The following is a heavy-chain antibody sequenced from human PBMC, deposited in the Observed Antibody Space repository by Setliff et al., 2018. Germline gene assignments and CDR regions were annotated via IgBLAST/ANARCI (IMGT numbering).Heavy chain of an antibody. Sequence: GGSLRLSCSASGITFKNAWMTWVRQAPGKGPEWVGRIKSSIEGATSDYGAPAKGRFTISRDDSKNMLFLQMNNLKTEDTGFYYCATGPRDSRNYLTWLGSWGQGTLVTVSS. V-gene: IGHV3-15*01. D-gene: IGHD3-22*01. CDR2: IKSSIEGATS. CDR1: GITFKNAW. CDR3: ATGPRDSRNYLTWLGS. J-gene: IGHJ5*01.